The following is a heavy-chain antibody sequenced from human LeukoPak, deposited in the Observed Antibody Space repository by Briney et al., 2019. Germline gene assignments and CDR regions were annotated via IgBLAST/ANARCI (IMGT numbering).Heavy chain of an antibody. CDR3: ARVPTPLLRYFDWSATPLDY. J-gene: IGHJ4*02. CDR2: ISAHNGST. D-gene: IGHD3-9*01. CDR1: GYTFTSYG. V-gene: IGHV1-18*01. Sequence: ASVKVSCKASGYTFTSYGISWVRQAPGQGLEWMGWISAHNGSTNYAQKLQGRVTMTTDTSTSTAYMELRSLRSDDTAVYYCARVPTPLLRYFDWSATPLDYWGQGTLVTVSS.